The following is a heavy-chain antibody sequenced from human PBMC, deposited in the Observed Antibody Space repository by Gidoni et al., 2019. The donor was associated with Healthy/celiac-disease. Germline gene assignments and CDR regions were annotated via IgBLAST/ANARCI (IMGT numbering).Heavy chain of an antibody. D-gene: IGHD6-13*01. CDR2: ISGSGGST. CDR3: AKDRVFREQQADFDY. Sequence: EVQLLESGGGLVQPGGSLRISCAASGFTFSSYAMSWVRQAPGKGLEWVSAISGSGGSTYYADSVKGRFTISGDNSKNTLYLQMNSLRAEDTAVYYCAKDRVFREQQADFDYWGQGTLVTVSS. J-gene: IGHJ4*02. CDR1: GFTFSSYA. V-gene: IGHV3-23*01.